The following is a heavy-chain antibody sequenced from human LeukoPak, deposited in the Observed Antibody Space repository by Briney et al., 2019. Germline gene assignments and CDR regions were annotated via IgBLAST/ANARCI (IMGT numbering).Heavy chain of an antibody. J-gene: IGHJ6*02. CDR2: IYYSGST. Sequence: SETLSLACTVSGGSISSYYWSWIRQPPGKGLEWIGYIYYSGSTNYNPSLKSRVTISVDTSKNQFSLKLSSVTAADTAVYYCARGNSGYDLTYYGMDVWGQGTTVTVSS. D-gene: IGHD5-12*01. CDR1: GGSISSYY. CDR3: ARGNSGYDLTYYGMDV. V-gene: IGHV4-59*01.